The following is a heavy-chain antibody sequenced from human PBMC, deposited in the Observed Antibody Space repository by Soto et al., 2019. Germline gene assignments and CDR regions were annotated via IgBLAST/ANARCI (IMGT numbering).Heavy chain of an antibody. V-gene: IGHV3-23*01. Sequence: EVLLLQSGGGLAQPGESLTLSCATSGFILSRHAMSWVRQAPGKGLDWVSVIGYRTTDTYYADSVKGRFTIALDESKNKEYIQMNNLRVEDTAVYYCAKDRGGGWVIDYGGQGTLVTVSS. CDR2: IGYRTTDT. J-gene: IGHJ4*02. CDR1: GFILSRHA. CDR3: AKDRGGGWVIDY. D-gene: IGHD5-12*01.